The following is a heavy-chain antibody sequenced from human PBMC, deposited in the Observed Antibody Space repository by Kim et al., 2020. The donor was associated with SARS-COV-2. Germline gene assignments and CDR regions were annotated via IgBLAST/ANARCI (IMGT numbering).Heavy chain of an antibody. J-gene: IGHJ6*02. CDR3: ARQSWDGSGGYHLYYYKGVDV. CDR2: IYYSGST. V-gene: IGHV4-39*01. CDR1: GGSISSSSYY. Sequence: SETLSLTCTVSGGSISSSSYYWGWIRQPPGKGLEWIGSIYYSGSTYYNPSLKSRVTISVDTSKNQFSLKLSSVTAADTAVYYCARQSWDGSGGYHLYYYKGVDVWGQGTTVTVSS. D-gene: IGHD3-10*01.